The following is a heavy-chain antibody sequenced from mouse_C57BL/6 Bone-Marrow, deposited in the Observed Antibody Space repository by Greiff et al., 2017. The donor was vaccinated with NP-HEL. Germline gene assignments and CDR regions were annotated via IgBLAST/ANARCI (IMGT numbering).Heavy chain of an antibody. D-gene: IGHD4-1*01. J-gene: IGHJ1*03. CDR3: AREGLNWDRSYWYFDV. Sequence: VQLQQSGAELARPGASVKMSCKASGYTFTSYTMHWVKQRPGQGLEWIGYINPSSGYTKYNQKFKDKATLTADKSSSTAYMQLSSLTSEDSAVYYCAREGLNWDRSYWYFDVWGTGTTVTVSS. CDR2: INPSSGYT. CDR1: GYTFTSYT. V-gene: IGHV1-4*01.